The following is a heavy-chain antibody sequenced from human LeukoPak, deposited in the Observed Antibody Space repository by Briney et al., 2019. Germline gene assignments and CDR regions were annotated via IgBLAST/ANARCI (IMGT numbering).Heavy chain of an antibody. CDR2: IRSKAYGGTT. D-gene: IGHD3-3*01. J-gene: IGHJ6*03. CDR1: GFTFGDYA. V-gene: IGHV3-49*04. CDR3: TRDDFWSGYWPRYYYYYYMDV. Sequence: GGSLRLSCTASGFTFGDYAMSWVRQAPGKGLEWVGFIRSKAYGGTTEYAASVKGRFTISRDDSKSIAYLQMNSLKTEDTAVYYCTRDDFWSGYWPRYYYYYYMDVWGKGTTVTVSS.